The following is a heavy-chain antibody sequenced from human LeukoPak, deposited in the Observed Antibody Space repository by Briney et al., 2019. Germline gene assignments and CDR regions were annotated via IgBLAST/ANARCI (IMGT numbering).Heavy chain of an antibody. J-gene: IGHJ6*02. CDR3: AKSEQWLAQEILHFPYYYYYYGMDV. Sequence: PGGSLRLSCAASGFTFSSYAMSWVRQAPGKGLEWVSAISGSGGSTYYADSVKGRFTISRDNSKNTLYLQMNSLRAEDTAVYYCAKSEQWLAQEILHFPYYYYYYGMDVWGQGTTVTVSS. D-gene: IGHD6-19*01. CDR1: GFTFSSYA. CDR2: ISGSGGST. V-gene: IGHV3-23*01.